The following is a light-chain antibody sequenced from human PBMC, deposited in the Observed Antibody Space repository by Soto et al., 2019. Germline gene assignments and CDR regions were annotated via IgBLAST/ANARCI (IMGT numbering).Light chain of an antibody. CDR1: SSDVGGYNY. J-gene: IGLJ1*01. Sequence: QSVLTQPRSVSGSPGHSVTISCTGTSSDVGGYNYVSWYQQHPGKAPKLMIYDVSKRPSGVPDRFSGSKSGNTASLTISGLQAEDEADYYCCSYAGSYTPWVFGTGTKVTVL. CDR2: DVS. V-gene: IGLV2-11*01. CDR3: CSYAGSYTPWV.